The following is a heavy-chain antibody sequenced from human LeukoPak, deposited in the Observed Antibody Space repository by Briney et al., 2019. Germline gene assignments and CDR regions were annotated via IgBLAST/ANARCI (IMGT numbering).Heavy chain of an antibody. CDR3: AKASSGYDNFDY. CDR1: GFTFSCYA. V-gene: IGHV3-23*01. J-gene: IGHJ4*02. CDR2: ISSSGASI. D-gene: IGHD5-12*01. Sequence: GGSLRLSCAASGFTFSCYAMSWVRQAPGKGLEWVSAISSSGASIYYADSVKGRFTVSRDNSKNTLYLQMNSPRAEDTALYYCAKASSGYDNFDYWGQGTLVTVSS.